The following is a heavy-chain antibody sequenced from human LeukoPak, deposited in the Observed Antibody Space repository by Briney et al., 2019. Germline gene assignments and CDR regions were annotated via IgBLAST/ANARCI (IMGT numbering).Heavy chain of an antibody. D-gene: IGHD3-22*01. CDR2: ISSSGGGT. Sequence: GGSLRLSCAASGFTFSSYAMSWVRQTPGKGLEWVSGISSSGGGTYYADSVRGRFTISRDNSKNTLYLQMNSLGAEDTAVYYCGRYYYDSSAYYYFDCWGQGTLVTVSS. V-gene: IGHV3-23*01. J-gene: IGHJ4*02. CDR3: GRYYYDSSAYYYFDC. CDR1: GFTFSSYA.